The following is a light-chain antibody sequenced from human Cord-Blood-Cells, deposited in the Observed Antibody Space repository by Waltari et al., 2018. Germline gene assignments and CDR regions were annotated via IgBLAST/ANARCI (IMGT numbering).Light chain of an antibody. J-gene: IGLJ1*01. CDR1: SSNLGARSD. Sequence: QSLLPQPPPVSGAPEQRFTFPCTGTSSNLGARSDSHCYQQLPGTGPKLLIYGNSNQPSGVPDLFSGAKSGISAALAITGLQAEDEADYYCQSYDSRLSGSYVFGTGTKVTVL. CDR3: QSYDSRLSGSYV. CDR2: GNS. V-gene: IGLV1-40*01.